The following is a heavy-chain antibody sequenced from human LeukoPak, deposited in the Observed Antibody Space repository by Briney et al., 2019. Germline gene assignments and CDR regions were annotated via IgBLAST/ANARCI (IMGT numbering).Heavy chain of an antibody. Sequence: GASVKVSCKASGGTFSNYGISWVRQAPGQGLEWMGGIIPIFGTPKYEEKFQGRVTITADEASNIVYMESTSLRLEDTALYFCAGGDTVAVTGSTESWGQGALVTVSS. CDR1: GGTFSNYG. CDR3: AGGDTVAVTGSTES. CDR2: IIPIFGTP. V-gene: IGHV1-69*13. D-gene: IGHD6-19*01. J-gene: IGHJ5*02.